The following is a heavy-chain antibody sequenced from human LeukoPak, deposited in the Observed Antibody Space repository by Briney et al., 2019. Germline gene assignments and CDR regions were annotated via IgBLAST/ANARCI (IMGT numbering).Heavy chain of an antibody. CDR3: ARSWFGEYGTNGWFDP. CDR2: INHSGST. Sequence: GXGLEWIXXINHSGSTNYNPSLKSRVTISVDTSKNQFSLKLSSVTAADTAVYYCARSWFGEYGTNGWFDPWGQGTLVTVSS. D-gene: IGHD3-10*01. V-gene: IGHV4-34*01. J-gene: IGHJ5*02.